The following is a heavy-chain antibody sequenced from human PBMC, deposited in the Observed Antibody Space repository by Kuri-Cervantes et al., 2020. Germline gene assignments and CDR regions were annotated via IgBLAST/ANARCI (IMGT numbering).Heavy chain of an antibody. V-gene: IGHV1-2*04. D-gene: IGHD3-3*01. CDR3: ATFISSYYDFPGFDP. CDR1: GYTFTGYY. Sequence: ASVKVSCKASGYTFTGYYMHWVRQAPGQGLEWMGWINPNSGGTNYAQKFQGWVTMTRDTSISTAYMELSRLRSEDTAVYYCATFISSYYDFPGFDPWGQGTLVTVSS. J-gene: IGHJ5*02. CDR2: INPNSGGT.